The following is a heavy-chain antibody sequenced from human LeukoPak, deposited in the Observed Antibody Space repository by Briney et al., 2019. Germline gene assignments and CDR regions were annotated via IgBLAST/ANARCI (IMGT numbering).Heavy chain of an antibody. CDR3: ARDSGRNYMVRGAEFDY. CDR1: GFTVSSNY. V-gene: IGHV3-53*01. D-gene: IGHD3-10*01. CDR2: IYSGGST. J-gene: IGHJ4*02. Sequence: QPGGTLRLSCAASGFTVSSNYMSWVRQAPGKGLEWVSVIYSGGSTYYADSVKGRFTISRDNSKNTLYLQMNSLRAEDTAVYYCARDSGRNYMVRGAEFDYWGQGTLVTVSS.